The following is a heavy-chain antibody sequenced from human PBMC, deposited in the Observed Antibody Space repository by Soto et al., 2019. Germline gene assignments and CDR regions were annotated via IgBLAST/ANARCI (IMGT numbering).Heavy chain of an antibody. Sequence: ASVKVTCKTSGYTFTSYYMHWVRQAPGQGLEWMGIINPSGGSTSYAQKFQGRVTMTRDTSTSTVYMELSSLRSEDTAVYYCARDQIYDSSGYCFDYWGQGTLVTVSS. CDR1: GYTFTSYY. V-gene: IGHV1-46*01. CDR3: ARDQIYDSSGYCFDY. D-gene: IGHD3-22*01. CDR2: INPSGGST. J-gene: IGHJ4*02.